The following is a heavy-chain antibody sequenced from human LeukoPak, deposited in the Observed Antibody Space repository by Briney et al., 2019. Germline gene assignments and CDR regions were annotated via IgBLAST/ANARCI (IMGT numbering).Heavy chain of an antibody. CDR2: VKKDGTYR. CDR1: GFIFSRHW. J-gene: IGHJ6*02. D-gene: IGHD4-17*01. Sequence: GALRLSCAASGFIFSRHWMHWVRQAPGEGLVCVARVKKDGTYRDYGDSVKGRFTISRDNAKNTLYLQMNSLRAEDTAIYYCAFSTLTTGYHGLDVWGPGTTVTVSS. V-gene: IGHV3-74*01. CDR3: AFSTLTTGYHGLDV.